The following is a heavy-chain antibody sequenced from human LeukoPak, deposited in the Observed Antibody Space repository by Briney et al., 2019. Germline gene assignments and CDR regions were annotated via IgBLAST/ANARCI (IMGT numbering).Heavy chain of an antibody. D-gene: IGHD3-9*01. J-gene: IGHJ4*02. CDR3: AIGPPEPAVLRYFDWLTQPDY. CDR1: GGTFSSYA. CDR2: IIPIFGTA. V-gene: IGHV1-69*05. Sequence: SVKVSCKASGGTFSSYAISWVRQAPGQGLEWMGWIIPIFGTANYAQKFQGRVTITTDESTSTAYMELSSLRSEDTAAYYCAIGPPEPAVLRYFDWLTQPDYWGQGTLVTVSS.